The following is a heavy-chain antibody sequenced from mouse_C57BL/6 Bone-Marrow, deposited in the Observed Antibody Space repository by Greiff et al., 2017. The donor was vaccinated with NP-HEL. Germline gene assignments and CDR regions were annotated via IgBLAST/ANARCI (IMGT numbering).Heavy chain of an antibody. CDR3: ARDYYSSSYYFGC. Sequence: VQLKESGGGLVKPGGSLKLSCAASGFTFSDYGMHWVRQAPEKGLEWVAYISSGSSTIYYADTVKGRSTISRDNAKNTLFLQMNSLRSEDTAMYYCARDYYSSSYYFGCWGPGTTLTVSS. CDR2: ISSGSSTI. D-gene: IGHD1-1*01. J-gene: IGHJ2*01. V-gene: IGHV5-17*01. CDR1: GFTFSDYG.